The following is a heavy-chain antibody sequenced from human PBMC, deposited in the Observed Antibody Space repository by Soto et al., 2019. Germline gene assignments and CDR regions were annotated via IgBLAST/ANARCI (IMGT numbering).Heavy chain of an antibody. CDR1: ISSSYYY. J-gene: IGHJ6*03. CDR3: ARQAGAFGYYMDV. Sequence: ISSSYYYWGWIRQPPGKGLEWIGAIYYTGSTYYNPPLQSRVTISVDTSKNQFSLKMSSVTAADTAVYFCARQAGAFGYYMDVWGKGATVTVSS. CDR2: IYYTGST. D-gene: IGHD3-16*01. V-gene: IGHV4-39*01.